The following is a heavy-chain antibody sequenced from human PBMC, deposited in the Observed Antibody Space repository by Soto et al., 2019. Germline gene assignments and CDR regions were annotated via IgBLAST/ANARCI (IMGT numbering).Heavy chain of an antibody. Sequence: QITLKESGPTLVKPTQPLTLTCTVSGLSLSTSGVGVGWIRQPPGKTLEWLALIYLDDDKRYSPSLKISLTITTATSKSKVVLTMTNMAPVDTATYCGAHRRHSGSGWYESSWGQVPLVTVSS. D-gene: IGHD6-19*01. J-gene: IGHJ4*02. CDR3: AHRRHSGSGWYESS. CDR1: GLSLSTSGVG. CDR2: IYLDDDK. V-gene: IGHV2-5*02.